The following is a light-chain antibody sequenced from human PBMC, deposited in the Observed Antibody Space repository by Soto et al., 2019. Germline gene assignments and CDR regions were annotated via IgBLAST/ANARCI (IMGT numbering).Light chain of an antibody. CDR1: QSISSY. J-gene: IGKJ2*01. Sequence: DIPMTQSPSTLSASVGDRVTIACRASQSISSYLAWYQQKPGKAPNLLIYKASNLASGVPSRFTGGGSGTDFTLTINSLQPXDSATYFCXRYNSYSYTFGQGTKLEIK. V-gene: IGKV1-5*03. CDR3: XRYNSYSYT. CDR2: KAS.